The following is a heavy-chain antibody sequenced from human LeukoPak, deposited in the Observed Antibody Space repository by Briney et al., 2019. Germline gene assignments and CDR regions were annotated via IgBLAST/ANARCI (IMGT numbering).Heavy chain of an antibody. J-gene: IGHJ6*03. CDR3: ARRIGWGIEHMDV. CDR1: GGSIGTFY. Sequence: NPSQTLSLTCTVSGGSIGTFYWSWIRQSPGKGLEWIGYTYVTGTRYNPYLRSRVTISVDGSGNQVFLKMSSVTAADTAVCYCARRIGWGIEHMDVWGKGTEVIVSS. CDR2: TYVTGT. D-gene: IGHD2-8*02. V-gene: IGHV4-4*09.